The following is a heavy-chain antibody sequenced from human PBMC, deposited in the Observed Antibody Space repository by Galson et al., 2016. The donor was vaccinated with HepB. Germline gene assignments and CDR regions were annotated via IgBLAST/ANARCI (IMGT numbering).Heavy chain of an antibody. Sequence: SLRLSCAASGFTFSSYWMHWVRQAPGKGLVGVSRIESDESSTSYADSVKGRFTISRDNAKNTLYLQMFSLRAEDTGVYYCVREAPWSYLFKYWGQGTLVTVSS. D-gene: IGHD1-26*01. V-gene: IGHV3-74*01. CDR2: IESDESST. J-gene: IGHJ4*02. CDR3: VREAPWSYLFKY. CDR1: GFTFSSYW.